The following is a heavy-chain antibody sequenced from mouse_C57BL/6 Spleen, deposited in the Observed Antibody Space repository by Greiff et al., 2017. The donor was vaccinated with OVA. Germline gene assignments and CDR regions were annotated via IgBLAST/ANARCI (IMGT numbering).Heavy chain of an antibody. J-gene: IGHJ4*01. CDR1: GFTFSDYG. CDR3: ARQPHYYAMDY. CDR2: ISNLAYSI. V-gene: IGHV5-15*01. Sequence: EVKLVESGGGLVQPGGSLKLSCAASGFTFSDYGMAWVRQAPRKGPEWVAFISNLAYSIYYADTVTGRFTISRENAKNTLYLEMSSLRSEDTAMYYCARQPHYYAMDYWGQGTSVTVSS.